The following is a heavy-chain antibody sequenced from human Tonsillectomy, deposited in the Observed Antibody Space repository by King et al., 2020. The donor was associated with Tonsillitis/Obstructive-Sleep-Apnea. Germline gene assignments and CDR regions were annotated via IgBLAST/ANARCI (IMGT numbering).Heavy chain of an antibody. J-gene: IGHJ4*02. V-gene: IGHV1-18*01. CDR1: GYTFTNYG. Sequence: QLVQSGPEVKKPGASVKVSCKASGYTFTNYGISWVRQAPGQGLEWMAWISAHNGHTNYAQKLQGRVTMTTDASTSTAYMELRSLRSDDTAVYYCARDSMSHYYDSSAYYTFNYWGQGTLVTVSS. CDR3: ARDSMSHYYDSSAYYTFNY. D-gene: IGHD3-22*01. CDR2: ISAHNGHT.